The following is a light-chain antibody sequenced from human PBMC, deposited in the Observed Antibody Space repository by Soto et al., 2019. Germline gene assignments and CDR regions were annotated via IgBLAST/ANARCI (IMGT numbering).Light chain of an antibody. V-gene: IGKV3-11*01. CDR2: DAS. Sequence: IVLTQSPATLSLSPGERATLSCRASQSVNSYLAWYQQKPGQAPRLLIYDASSRATGIPARFSGSGSGTDFTLTIISLEPEDFAVYYCQQRDNWPEYTFGQGTMLEI. J-gene: IGKJ2*01. CDR3: QQRDNWPEYT. CDR1: QSVNSY.